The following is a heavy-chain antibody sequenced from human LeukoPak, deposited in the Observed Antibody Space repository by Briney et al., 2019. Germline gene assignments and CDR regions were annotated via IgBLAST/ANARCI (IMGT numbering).Heavy chain of an antibody. V-gene: IGHV4-4*07. CDR3: ARGRAVTTGDDY. J-gene: IGHJ4*02. Sequence: SETLSLTCTVSGGSINNYWSWIRQPAGKGLEWIGRMFSSGSTVYHPSLKSRVTMSVDTSRNSFSLKLTSVTAADTAVYYCARGRAVTTGDDYWGQGTLVTVSS. CDR1: GGSINNY. D-gene: IGHD4-17*01. CDR2: MFSSGST.